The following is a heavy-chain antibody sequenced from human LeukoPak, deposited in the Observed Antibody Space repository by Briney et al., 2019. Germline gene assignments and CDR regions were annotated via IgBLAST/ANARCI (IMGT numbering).Heavy chain of an antibody. CDR2: ISGSGGST. V-gene: IGHV3-23*01. Sequence: GGSLRLSCAASGFTFSSYAMSWVRQAPGKGLEWVSAISGSGGSTYYADSVKGRFTISRDNAKNSLYLQMNSLRAEDTAVYYCARDDIVVVVAAQGDYYYYGMDVWGQGTTVTVSS. D-gene: IGHD2-15*01. CDR3: ARDDIVVVVAAQGDYYYYGMDV. J-gene: IGHJ6*02. CDR1: GFTFSSYA.